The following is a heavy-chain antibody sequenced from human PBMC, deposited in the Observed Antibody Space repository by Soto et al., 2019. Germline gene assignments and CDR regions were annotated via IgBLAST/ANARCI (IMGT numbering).Heavy chain of an antibody. V-gene: IGHV5-51*01. CDR2: IYPSDSTT. CDR3: ARHGFYGDYSSNYFDP. CDR1: GYSFTNYW. Sequence: GESLKISCSGSGYSFTNYWIAWVRQMPWKGLEYMGIIYPSDSTTRYSPSFQGQVTISADKSISTAYLQWNSLKASDTAMYYCARHGFYGDYSSNYFDPWGQGTLVTVSS. D-gene: IGHD4-17*01. J-gene: IGHJ5*02.